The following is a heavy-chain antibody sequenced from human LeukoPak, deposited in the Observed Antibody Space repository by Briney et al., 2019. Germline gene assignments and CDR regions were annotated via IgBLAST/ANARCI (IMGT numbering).Heavy chain of an antibody. J-gene: IGHJ4*02. CDR3: ARDVYGDGY. V-gene: IGHV3-21*01. CDR1: GFTFSSES. CDR2: ISSSSSYK. D-gene: IGHD4-17*01. Sequence: GGSLRLSCAASGFTFSSESMNWVRQAPAKGLEWVSSISSSSSYKYYVDSVKGRFTISRDNAKNSLYLQMNSLRAEDTAVYYCARDVYGDGYWGQGTLITVSP.